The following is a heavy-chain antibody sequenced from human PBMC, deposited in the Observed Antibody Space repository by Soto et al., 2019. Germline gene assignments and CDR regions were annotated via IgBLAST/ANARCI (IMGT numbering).Heavy chain of an antibody. J-gene: IGHJ4*02. CDR2: IIPIFGTP. V-gene: IGHV1-69*01. D-gene: IGHD3-10*01. CDR3: ARDRDDYGSGNYYNRIDF. CDR1: GGIFSTYA. Sequence: QVQLVQSGAEVQKPGSSVKVSCKASGGIFSTYAISWLRRAPGQGLEWMGGIIPIFGTPNYAQRFQGRDTITANEATSTAYMELSRLRSEDTAVYYCARDRDDYGSGNYYNRIDFWGQGTLVTVSS.